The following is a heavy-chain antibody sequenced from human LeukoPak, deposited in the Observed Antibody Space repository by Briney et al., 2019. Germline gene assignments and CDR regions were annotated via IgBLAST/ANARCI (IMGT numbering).Heavy chain of an antibody. CDR3: AKDVVYCSSTSCPNPYYYYYGMDG. CDR1: GFTFSSYG. Sequence: GGSLRLSCAASGFTFSSYGMHWVRQAPGKGLEWVAGISGSGAGTFGTTSYAGSVKGLFTISEDNSKNTLYLQMNSLRAEDTAIYYCAKDVVYCSSTSCPNPYYYYYGMDGSGQGTTVTVSS. D-gene: IGHD2-2*01. CDR2: ISGSGAGTFGTT. V-gene: IGHV3-23*01. J-gene: IGHJ6*02.